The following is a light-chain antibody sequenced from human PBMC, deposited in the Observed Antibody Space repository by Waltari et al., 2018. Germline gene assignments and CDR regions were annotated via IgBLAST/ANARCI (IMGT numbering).Light chain of an antibody. Sequence: SYVVTQSPSVSVAPGETARITCGGDNIGRKSVHWYQRRPGKAPVLVISDDSDRPSGIPERFSGSNSGNTATLTISWVEAEDEADYYCLVWHSTTDHHGVFGGGTKLTVL. CDR1: NIGRKS. CDR2: DDS. V-gene: IGLV3-21*04. CDR3: LVWHSTTDHHGV. J-gene: IGLJ2*01.